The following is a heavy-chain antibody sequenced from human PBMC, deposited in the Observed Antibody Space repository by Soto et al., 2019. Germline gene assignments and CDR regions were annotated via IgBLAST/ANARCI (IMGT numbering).Heavy chain of an antibody. J-gene: IGHJ4*02. Sequence: PGXSLRLSCAASGFTFSNHGLHWFRQAPGKGLEWVAVIWSDGNNRYYADSVKGRFTISRDNSKNTVYLQMNSLRAEDTAVYYCVRGDNWNDEASNYWGQGTLVTVSS. CDR3: VRGDNWNDEASNY. CDR1: GFTFSNHG. CDR2: IWSDGNNR. D-gene: IGHD1-1*01. V-gene: IGHV3-33*08.